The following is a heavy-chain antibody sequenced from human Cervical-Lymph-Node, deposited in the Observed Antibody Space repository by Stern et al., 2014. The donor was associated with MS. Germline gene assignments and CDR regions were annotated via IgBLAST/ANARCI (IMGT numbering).Heavy chain of an antibody. V-gene: IGHV1-69*01. J-gene: IGHJ6*02. Sequence: QVQLVQSGAEVKKPGSSVKVSCKASGGTFSSYAISWVRQAPGQGLEWMGGIIPIFGTANYAQKFQGRVTITADESTSTAYMELSSLRSEDTAVYYCARDYDFWSGYYLGYYHYGMDVWGQGTTVTVSS. CDR2: IIPIFGTA. D-gene: IGHD3-3*01. CDR3: ARDYDFWSGYYLGYYHYGMDV. CDR1: GGTFSSYA.